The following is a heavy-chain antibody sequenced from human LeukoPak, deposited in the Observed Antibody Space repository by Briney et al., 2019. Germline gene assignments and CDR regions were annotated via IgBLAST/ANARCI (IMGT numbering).Heavy chain of an antibody. Sequence: PGGFLRLSCAASGFTFSSYSMNWVRQAPGKGLEWVANIKQDGSEKYYVDSVKGRFTISRDNAKNSLYLQMNSLRAEDTAVYYCARDDGTLPYYYMDVWGKGTTVTVSS. CDR2: IKQDGSEK. CDR3: ARDDGTLPYYYMDV. V-gene: IGHV3-7*01. J-gene: IGHJ6*03. CDR1: GFTFSSYS.